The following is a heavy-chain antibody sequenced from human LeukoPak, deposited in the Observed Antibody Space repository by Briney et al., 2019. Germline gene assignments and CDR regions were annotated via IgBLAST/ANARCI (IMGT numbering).Heavy chain of an antibody. CDR2: INPNSGGT. Sequence: VASVKVSCKASGYTFTGYYMHWVRQAPGQGLEWMGWINPNSGGTNYAQKFQGRVTMTRDTSISTAYMELSRLRSDDTAVYYCARDQGSGWHQPKTYYFDYWGQGTLVTVSS. V-gene: IGHV1-2*02. CDR1: GYTFTGYY. D-gene: IGHD6-19*01. J-gene: IGHJ4*02. CDR3: ARDQGSGWHQPKTYYFDY.